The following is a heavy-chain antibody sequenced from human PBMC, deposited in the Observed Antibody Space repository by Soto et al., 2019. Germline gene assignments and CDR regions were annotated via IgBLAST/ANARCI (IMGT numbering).Heavy chain of an antibody. V-gene: IGHV1-69*01. CDR1: GGTFSSYA. CDR3: ARRGGGYCSGGSCYPHYYYGMDV. Sequence: QVQLVQSGAEVKKPGSSVKVSCKASGGTFSSYAISWVRQAPGQGLEWMGGIIPIFGTANYAQKFQGRVTITADESTSTAYMELSSLRSEDTAVYYCARRGGGYCSGGSCYPHYYYGMDVCGQGTTVTVSS. D-gene: IGHD2-15*01. CDR2: IIPIFGTA. J-gene: IGHJ6*02.